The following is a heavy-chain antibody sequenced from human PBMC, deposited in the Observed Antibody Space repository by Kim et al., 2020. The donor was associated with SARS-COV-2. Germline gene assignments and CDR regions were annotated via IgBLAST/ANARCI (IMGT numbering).Heavy chain of an antibody. D-gene: IGHD5-12*01. CDR2: IWHDGSNK. CDR1: GFNFGGYG. J-gene: IGHJ4*02. Sequence: GGSLRLSCIASGFNFGGYGMHWVRQAPGKELEWVAVIWHDGSNKFYVDSVKGRFTISRDNSKNTLYLQMNSLRADDTAVDHCARDRNIGSSYFDYWGQGT. V-gene: IGHV3-33*01. CDR3: ARDRNIGSSYFDY.